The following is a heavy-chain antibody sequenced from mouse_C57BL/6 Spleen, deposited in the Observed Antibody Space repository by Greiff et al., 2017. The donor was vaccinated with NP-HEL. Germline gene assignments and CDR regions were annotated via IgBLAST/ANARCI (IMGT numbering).Heavy chain of an antibody. CDR1: GYTFTSYW. CDR3: ARKKKGNAMDY. V-gene: IGHV1-52*01. Sequence: QVQLQQPGAELVRPGSSVKLSCKASGYTFTSYWMHWVKQRPIQGLEWIGNIDPSDSATHYNQKFKDKATLTVDKSSSTAYMQLSSLTSEDSAVYYCARKKKGNAMDYWGQGTSVTVSS. CDR2: IDPSDSAT. J-gene: IGHJ4*01.